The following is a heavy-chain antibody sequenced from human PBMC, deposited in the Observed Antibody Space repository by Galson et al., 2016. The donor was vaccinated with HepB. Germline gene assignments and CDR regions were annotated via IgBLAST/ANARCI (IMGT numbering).Heavy chain of an antibody. J-gene: IGHJ4*02. CDR1: GFTFSKAW. CDR3: YGHLDY. CDR2: IRPQRDRKTP. Sequence: SLRLSCAASGFTFSKAWFTWVRQAPGKGLEWVGHIRPQRDRKTPVYAAPVEGRFTISRDDSKNTLYLRMNSLTTEDTALYYCYGHLDYWGRGTLVTVSS. V-gene: IGHV3-15*01. D-gene: IGHD4-17*01.